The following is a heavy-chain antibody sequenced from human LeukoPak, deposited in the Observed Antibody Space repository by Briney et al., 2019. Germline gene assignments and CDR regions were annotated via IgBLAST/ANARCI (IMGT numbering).Heavy chain of an antibody. V-gene: IGHV5-51*01. CDR2: IYPGDSDT. J-gene: IGHJ4*02. D-gene: IGHD3-16*01. CDR3: ARDMITFGGVIFDY. Sequence: GESLKISCKGSGYSFTSYWIGGVRPMPGKGLEGVGIIYPGDSDTRYSPSFQGQVTISADKCISTAYLQWSSLKASDTAMYYCARDMITFGGVIFDYWGQGTLVTVSS. CDR1: GYSFTSYW.